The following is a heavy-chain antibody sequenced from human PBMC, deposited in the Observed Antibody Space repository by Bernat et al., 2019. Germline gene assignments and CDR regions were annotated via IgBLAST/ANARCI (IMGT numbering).Heavy chain of an antibody. CDR1: GVSISSSSYY. V-gene: IGHV4-39*01. CDR3: ARQDLIHFDF. J-gene: IGHJ4*02. D-gene: IGHD2-8*01. Sequence: QLQLQESGQGLLKPSETLSLTCTVSGVSISSSSYYWGWIRQPPGKGLGWIGNIYYSGSTYYNPSLKSRVTISVDTSKNQISLKLNSVTAADTAVYYCARQDLIHFDFWGQGILVTVSS. CDR2: IYYSGST.